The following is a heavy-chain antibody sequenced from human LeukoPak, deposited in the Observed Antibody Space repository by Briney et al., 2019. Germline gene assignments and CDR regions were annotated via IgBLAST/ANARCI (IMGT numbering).Heavy chain of an antibody. CDR2: IYYSGST. CDR3: ARGRRNWYSSSPPRY. D-gene: IGHD6-6*01. V-gene: IGHV4-38-2*01. CDR1: GYSISSGYY. Sequence: SETLSLTCAVSGYSISSGYYWGWIRQPPGKGLKWIGSIYYSGSTYYNPSLKSRVTISVDTSKNQFSLKLSSVTAADTAVYYCARGRRNWYSSSPPRYWGQGTLVTVSS. J-gene: IGHJ4*02.